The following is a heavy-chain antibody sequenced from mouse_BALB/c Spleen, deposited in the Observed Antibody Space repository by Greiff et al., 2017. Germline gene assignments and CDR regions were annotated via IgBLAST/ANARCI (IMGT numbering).Heavy chain of an antibody. CDR1: GYSITSGYY. J-gene: IGHJ4*01. D-gene: IGHD2-14*01. CDR3: ARPDRYDGGPYAMDY. CDR2: ISYDGSN. Sequence: ESGPGLVKPSQSLSLTCSVTGYSITSGYYWNWIRQFPGNKLEWMGYISYDGSNNYNPSLKNRISITRDTSKNQFFLKLNSVTTEDTATYYCARPDRYDGGPYAMDYWGQGTSVTVSS. V-gene: IGHV3-6*02.